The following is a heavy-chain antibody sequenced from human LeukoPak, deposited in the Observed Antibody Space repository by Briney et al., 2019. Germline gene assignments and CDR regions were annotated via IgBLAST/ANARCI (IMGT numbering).Heavy chain of an antibody. CDR3: ARGGDNIVATALWFDP. CDR1: GGSFSRYV. V-gene: IGHV1-69*04. D-gene: IGHD5-12*01. Sequence: SVKVSCKASGGSFSRYVISWVRQAPGQGLEWMGRIIPMLGVPNYAQKFQGRITITADKSTSTAYMEVSSLTSEDTAVYFCARGGDNIVATALWFDPWGQGTRVTVSS. J-gene: IGHJ5*01. CDR2: IIPMLGVP.